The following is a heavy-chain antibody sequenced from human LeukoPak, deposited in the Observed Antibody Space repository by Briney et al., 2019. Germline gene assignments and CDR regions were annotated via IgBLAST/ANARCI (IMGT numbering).Heavy chain of an antibody. CDR1: GGSISSYY. D-gene: IGHD5-18*01. CDR2: IYYSGSSGST. V-gene: IGHV4-59*01. CDR3: ARERLGYSYGRNYGMDV. J-gene: IGHJ6*02. Sequence: PSETLSLTCTVSGGSISSYYWSWIRQPPGKGLEWIGYIYYSGSSGSTNYNPSLKSRVTISVDTSKNQFSLKLSSVTAADTAVYYCARERLGYSYGRNYGMDVWGQGTTVTVSS.